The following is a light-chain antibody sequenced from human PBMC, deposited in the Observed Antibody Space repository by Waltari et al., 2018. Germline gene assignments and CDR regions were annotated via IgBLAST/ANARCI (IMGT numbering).Light chain of an antibody. CDR1: QSVLYSSNSQNY. CDR2: WAS. J-gene: IGKJ1*01. CDR3: QQYYDIPWT. V-gene: IGKV4-1*01. Sequence: DIVMTQSPDSPAVSLGERVTINCKSSQSVLYSSNSQNYLAWYQQKPGQPPKLLIYWASARESGVPDRFSGSESGTDFTLTISSLQAEDVAVYYCQQYYDIPWTFGQGTKVEIK.